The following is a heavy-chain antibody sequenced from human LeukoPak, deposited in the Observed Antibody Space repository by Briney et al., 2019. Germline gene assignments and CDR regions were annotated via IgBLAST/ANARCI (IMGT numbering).Heavy chain of an antibody. D-gene: IGHD3-22*01. J-gene: IGHJ1*01. CDR2: IIPILGIA. CDR1: GGTFSSYA. CDR3: ARVAYYYDSSGYQGGCFQH. V-gene: IGHV1-69*04. Sequence: AASVKVSCKASGGTFSSYAISWVRQAPGQGLEWMGRIIPILGIANYAQKFQGRVTITADKSTSTAYMELSSLRSEDTAVYYCARVAYYYDSSGYQGGCFQHWGQGTLVTVSS.